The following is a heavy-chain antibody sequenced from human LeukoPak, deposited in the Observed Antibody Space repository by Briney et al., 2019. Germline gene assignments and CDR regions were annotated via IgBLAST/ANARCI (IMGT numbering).Heavy chain of an antibody. CDR3: ARGSRDCANGVCYAFDI. D-gene: IGHD2-8*01. V-gene: IGHV3-21*01. Sequence: RAGGSLRLSCAASGFTFSSYSMNWVRQAPGKGLEWVSSISSSSSYIYYADSVKGRFTISRDNAKKSLYLQMNSLRAEDTAVYYCARGSRDCANGVCYAFDIWGQGTVVIVSS. CDR2: ISSSSSYI. J-gene: IGHJ3*02. CDR1: GFTFSSYS.